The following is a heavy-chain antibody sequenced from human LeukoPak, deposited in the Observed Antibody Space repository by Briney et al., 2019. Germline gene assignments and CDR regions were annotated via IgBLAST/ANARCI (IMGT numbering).Heavy chain of an antibody. J-gene: IGHJ2*01. V-gene: IGHV3-30*18. CDR2: ISYNEDAK. CDR3: AKEYTSRWSYWHFDL. CDR1: RFTFSSYG. D-gene: IGHD6-13*01. Sequence: GGSLRLSCAASRFTFSSYGMHWVRQAPGKGLEWVAVISYNEDAKIYADSVKGRFTISRDNSKNTLYLQMDSLRAEDTALYYCAKEYTSRWSYWHFDLWGRGTLVTVSS.